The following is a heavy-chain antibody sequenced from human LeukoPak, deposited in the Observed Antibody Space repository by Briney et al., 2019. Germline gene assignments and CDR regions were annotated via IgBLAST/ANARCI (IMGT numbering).Heavy chain of an antibody. D-gene: IGHD2-2*01. Sequence: GGSLRLSCAASGFTFSNYWMAWVRQTPGEGLGWVANINQDGSEKYYVDSVRGRFTISRDNAEKSLYLQMNSLRGEDTALYCCARLEVPPGNRGWYYKSWGQGTLATVSS. CDR1: GFTFSNYW. V-gene: IGHV3-7*01. J-gene: IGHJ5*02. CDR2: INQDGSEK. CDR3: ARLEVPPGNRGWYYKS.